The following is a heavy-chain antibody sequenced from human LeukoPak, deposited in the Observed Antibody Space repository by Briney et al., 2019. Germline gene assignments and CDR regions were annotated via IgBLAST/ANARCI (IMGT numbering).Heavy chain of an antibody. D-gene: IGHD3-22*01. V-gene: IGHV1-69*13. CDR3: ARIRSDSSGYYYQGDFDY. J-gene: IGHJ4*02. Sequence: GASVKVSCKASGGTFSSYAISWVRQAPGQGLEWMGGIIPIFGTANYAQKFQGRVTITADESTSTAYMELSSLRSEDTAVYYCARIRSDSSGYYYQGDFDYWGQGTLVTVSS. CDR2: IIPIFGTA. CDR1: GGTFSSYA.